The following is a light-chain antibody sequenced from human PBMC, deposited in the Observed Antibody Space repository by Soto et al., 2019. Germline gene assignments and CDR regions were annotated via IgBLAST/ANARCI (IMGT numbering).Light chain of an antibody. V-gene: IGKV3-20*01. CDR2: GAS. Sequence: EIVLTQSPGTLSLSPGERATLSCRASQSISNNYLAWYQQKPGQAPRLLIYGASSRATDIPDRFSGSGSGTDFTLTISRLEPEDFAVYYCQQYGNSRGTFGQGTKVEIK. CDR3: QQYGNSRGT. CDR1: QSISNNY. J-gene: IGKJ1*01.